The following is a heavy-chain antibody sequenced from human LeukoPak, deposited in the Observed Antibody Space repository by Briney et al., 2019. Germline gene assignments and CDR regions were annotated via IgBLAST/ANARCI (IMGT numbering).Heavy chain of an antibody. D-gene: IGHD1-26*01. CDR3: AVPVVGATGAFDI. CDR1: GFTFSDYT. V-gene: IGHV3-21*01. CDR2: ISSSSSYI. Sequence: GGSLRLSCRASGFTFSDYTLDWVRQAPGKGLEWVSSISSSSSYIYYADSVKGRFTISRDNAKNSLYLQMNSLRDEDTAVYYCAVPVVGATGAFDIWGQGTMVTVSS. J-gene: IGHJ3*02.